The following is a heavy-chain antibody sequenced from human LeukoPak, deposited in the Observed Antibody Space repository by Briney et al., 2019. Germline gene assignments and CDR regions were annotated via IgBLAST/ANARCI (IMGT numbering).Heavy chain of an antibody. CDR1: GFTFNNYW. CDR3: ARGPLPNWDFDY. J-gene: IGHJ4*02. D-gene: IGHD7-27*01. V-gene: IGHV3-7*01. Sequence: GGSLRLSCAASGFTFNNYWMSWVRQAPGKGLEWVANIKQDGSGLYYVESVKGRFTISRDNAKNSLYLQMNSLRDEDTAVYYCARGPLPNWDFDYWGQGTLVTVSS. CDR2: IKQDGSGL.